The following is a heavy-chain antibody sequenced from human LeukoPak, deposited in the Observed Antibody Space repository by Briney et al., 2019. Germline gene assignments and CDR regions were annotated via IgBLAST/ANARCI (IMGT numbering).Heavy chain of an antibody. D-gene: IGHD1-26*01. CDR1: GFTFSSYA. Sequence: GGSLRLSCAASGFTFSSYAMSWVRQAPGKGLEWVSAISGSGGSTYYADSAKGRFTISRGNSKNTLYLQMNSLRAEDTAVYYCAKSPRIVGAIPNDYWGQGTLVTVSS. CDR3: AKSPRIVGAIPNDY. V-gene: IGHV3-23*01. J-gene: IGHJ4*02. CDR2: ISGSGGST.